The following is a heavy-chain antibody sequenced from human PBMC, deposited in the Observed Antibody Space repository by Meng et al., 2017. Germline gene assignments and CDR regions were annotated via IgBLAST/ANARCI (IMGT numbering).Heavy chain of an antibody. CDR3: ARYACSGGSCYADY. CDR2: ISSNGGST. V-gene: IGHV3-64*01. D-gene: IGHD2-15*01. Sequence: GESLKISCAASGFTFSSYAMHWVRQAPGKGLEYVSAISSNGGSTYYANSVKGRFTISRDNSTNTLYLQMGSLRAEDMAVYYCARYACSGGSCYADYWGQGTLVTVSS. J-gene: IGHJ4*02. CDR1: GFTFSSYA.